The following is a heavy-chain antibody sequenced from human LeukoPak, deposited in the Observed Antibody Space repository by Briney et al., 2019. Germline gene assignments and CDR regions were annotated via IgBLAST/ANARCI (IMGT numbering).Heavy chain of an antibody. Sequence: TGRSLRLSCAASGFTFSSYAMHWVRQAPGKGLEWVAVISYDGSNKYYADSVKGRFTISRDNSKNTLYLQMNSLRAEDTAVYYCARAPLRFVVGAKDWGQGTLVTVSS. V-gene: IGHV3-30-3*01. D-gene: IGHD1-26*01. CDR1: GFTFSSYA. J-gene: IGHJ4*02. CDR2: ISYDGSNK. CDR3: ARAPLRFVVGAKD.